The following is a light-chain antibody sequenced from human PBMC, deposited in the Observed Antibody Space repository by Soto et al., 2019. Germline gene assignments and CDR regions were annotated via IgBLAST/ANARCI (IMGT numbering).Light chain of an antibody. CDR2: EVS. Sequence: QSVLTQPASVSGSPGQSITISCTGTSSDVGGYNYVSWYQQHPGKAPKLMIYEVSNRPSGVSNRFSGSKSGNTASLTISGLQAEDEADYYCSSYTCSSTLFGGGTKLTVL. CDR3: SSYTCSSTL. J-gene: IGLJ2*01. CDR1: SSDVGGYNY. V-gene: IGLV2-14*01.